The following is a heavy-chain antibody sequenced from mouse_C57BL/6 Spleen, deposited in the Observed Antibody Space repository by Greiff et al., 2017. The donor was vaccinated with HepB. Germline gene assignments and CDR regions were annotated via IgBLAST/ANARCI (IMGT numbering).Heavy chain of an antibody. V-gene: IGHV3-6*01. Sequence: LQESGPGLVKPSQSLSLTCSVTGYSITSGYYWNWIRQFPGNKLEWMGYISYDGSNNYNPSLKNRISITLDTSKNQFFLKLNSVTTEDTATYYCARNYGSVFDYWGQGTTLTVSS. CDR3: ARNYGSVFDY. J-gene: IGHJ2*01. CDR2: ISYDGSN. CDR1: GYSITSGYY. D-gene: IGHD1-1*01.